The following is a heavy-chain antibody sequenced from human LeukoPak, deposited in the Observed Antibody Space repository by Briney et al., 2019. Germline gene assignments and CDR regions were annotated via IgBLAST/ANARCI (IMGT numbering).Heavy chain of an antibody. Sequence: GASVKVSCKASGYTFTGYYMHWVRQAPGQGLEWMGWINPNGGGTNYAQKFQGRVTMTRDTSISTAYMELSRLRSDDTAVYYCASSDGYYYDSSGYSDYWGQGTLVTVSS. D-gene: IGHD3-22*01. CDR2: INPNGGGT. CDR1: GYTFTGYY. CDR3: ASSDGYYYDSSGYSDY. V-gene: IGHV1-2*02. J-gene: IGHJ4*02.